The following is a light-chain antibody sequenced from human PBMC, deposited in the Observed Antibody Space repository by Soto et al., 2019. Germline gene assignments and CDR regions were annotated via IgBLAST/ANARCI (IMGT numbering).Light chain of an antibody. Sequence: EIVLTQSPGTLLMSTGERATLSCRASQSVSGSYLAWYQQKPGQAPRLLIYGASSRATGIPDRFSGSGSGTDFTLIISRLEPEDFAVYYCQQYGSSPRTFGQGTKVDIK. CDR1: QSVSGSY. V-gene: IGKV3-20*01. CDR3: QQYGSSPRT. CDR2: GAS. J-gene: IGKJ1*01.